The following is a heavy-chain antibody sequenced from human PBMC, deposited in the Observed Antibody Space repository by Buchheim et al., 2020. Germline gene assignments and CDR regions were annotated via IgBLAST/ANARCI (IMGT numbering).Heavy chain of an antibody. V-gene: IGHV4-59*01. CDR3: ARSAYYDFWSGYVFDY. D-gene: IGHD3-3*01. Sequence: QMQLQESGPGLVKPSETLSLTCTVSGGSISSYYWSWIRQPPGKGLEWIGYIYYSGSTNYNPSLKSRVTISVDTSKHQFSLKLSSVTAADTAVYYCARSAYYDFWSGYVFDYWGQGTL. J-gene: IGHJ4*02. CDR1: GGSISSYY. CDR2: IYYSGST.